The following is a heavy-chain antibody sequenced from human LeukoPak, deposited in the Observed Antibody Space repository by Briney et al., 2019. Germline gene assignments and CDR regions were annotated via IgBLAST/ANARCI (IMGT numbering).Heavy chain of an antibody. Sequence: TGVSLRLSCAASGFTFSRNAMSRVRQAPGKGLEWVSSLSGSGGDTYYADSVKGRFTISRDNSKNTVYLQMNSLRAEDTAVYYCAKDPYGTRYFDYWGQGTLVTVSS. V-gene: IGHV3-23*01. CDR1: GFTFSRNA. D-gene: IGHD2-2*01. J-gene: IGHJ4*02. CDR3: AKDPYGTRYFDY. CDR2: LSGSGGDT.